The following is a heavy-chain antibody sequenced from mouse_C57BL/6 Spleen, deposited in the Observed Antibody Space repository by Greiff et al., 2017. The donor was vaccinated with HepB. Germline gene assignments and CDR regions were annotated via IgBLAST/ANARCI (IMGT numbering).Heavy chain of an antibody. CDR1: GYTFTSYW. CDR3: ARRGDYYSHYEDYFDY. Sequence: QVHVKQPGAELVKPGASVKLSCKASGYTFTSYWMQWVNQRPGQGLEWIGEIDPSDSYTNYNQKFKGKATLTVDTSSSTAYMQLSSLTSEDSAVYYCARRGDYYSHYEDYFDYWGQGTTLTVSS. V-gene: IGHV1-50*01. J-gene: IGHJ2*01. D-gene: IGHD2-5*01. CDR2: IDPSDSYT.